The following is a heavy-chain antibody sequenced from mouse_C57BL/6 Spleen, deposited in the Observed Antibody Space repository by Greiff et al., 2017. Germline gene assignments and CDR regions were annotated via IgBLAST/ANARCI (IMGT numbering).Heavy chain of an antibody. CDR3: ARNCSTYFDY. V-gene: IGHV5-17*01. CDR2: ISSGGSTI. CDR1: GFTFSDYG. J-gene: IGHJ2*01. Sequence: EVMLVESGGGLVKPGGSLKLSCAASGFTFSDYGMHWVRQAPEKGLEWVAYISSGGSTIYYADTVKGRFTISRDNAKNTLFLQMTSLRSEDTAMYYCARNCSTYFDYWGQGTTLTVSS. D-gene: IGHD6-1*01.